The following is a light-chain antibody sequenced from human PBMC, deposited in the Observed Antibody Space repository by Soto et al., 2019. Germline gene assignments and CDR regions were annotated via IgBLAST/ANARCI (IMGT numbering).Light chain of an antibody. J-gene: IGKJ2*01. CDR3: QQYNSYSPEYT. CDR2: DAS. Sequence: DIQMTQSPSTLSASVGDRVTITCRASQSISSWLAWYQQKPGKAPKLLIYDASSLESGVPSRFSVSGSGTEFTLTISSLQPDDFATYYCQQYNSYSPEYTFGQGTKLEIK. V-gene: IGKV1-5*01. CDR1: QSISSW.